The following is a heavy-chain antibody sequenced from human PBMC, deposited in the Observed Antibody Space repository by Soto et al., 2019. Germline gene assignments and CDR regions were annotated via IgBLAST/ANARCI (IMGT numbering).Heavy chain of an antibody. CDR3: ARGTAMVTTSQDDFYYGMDV. CDR1: GGTFTNFG. Sequence: QVQLVQSGAEVKKPGSSVKVSCMASGGTFTNFGFSWVRQAPGQGLEWMGGILPLFHTTNCAQKFQGRVTVTADESTSTAYMELGSLRSEDTAVYCCARGTAMVTTSQDDFYYGMDVWGPGTTVTVSS. J-gene: IGHJ6*02. V-gene: IGHV1-69*01. CDR2: ILPLFHTT. D-gene: IGHD5-18*01.